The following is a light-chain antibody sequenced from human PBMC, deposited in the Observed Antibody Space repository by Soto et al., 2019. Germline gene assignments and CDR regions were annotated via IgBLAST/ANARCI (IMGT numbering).Light chain of an antibody. CDR1: QSVSSN. V-gene: IGKV3-15*01. CDR3: QQYNNWPPWT. Sequence: EIVMTQSPATLSVSPGERATLSCRASQSVSSNLAWYQQKPGQAPRVLIYGASTRATDIPDRFSGSGSGTEFTLTISSLQSEDFAVYYCQQYNNWPPWTFGQGTKVEIK. J-gene: IGKJ1*01. CDR2: GAS.